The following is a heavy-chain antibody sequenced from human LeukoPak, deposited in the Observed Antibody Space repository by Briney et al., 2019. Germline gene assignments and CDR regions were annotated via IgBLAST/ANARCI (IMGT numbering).Heavy chain of an antibody. J-gene: IGHJ4*02. CDR1: GFTFSSYA. CDR2: ISGSGDNT. Sequence: PGGSLRPSCAASGFTFSSYAMSWVRQAPGKGLEWVSAISGSGDNTYYADSVKGRITISRDNSKNTLYLQMSSLRAEDTAVYYCAKSYSSSWTRYFDDWGQGILVTVSS. V-gene: IGHV3-23*01. D-gene: IGHD6-13*01. CDR3: AKSYSSSWTRYFDD.